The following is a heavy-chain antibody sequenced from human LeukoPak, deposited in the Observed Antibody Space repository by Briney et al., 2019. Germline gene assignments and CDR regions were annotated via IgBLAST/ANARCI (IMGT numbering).Heavy chain of an antibody. J-gene: IGHJ4*02. CDR2: IGGSGDFT. CDR3: AKADRGWGVITKD. CDR1: GFTFSSYA. Sequence: QAGGSLRLSCAASGFTFSSYAMSWVRQAPGKGLEWVSAIGGSGDFTYYAEYVKGRFTISRDNSKKTLSLQMNSLRAEDTAVYYCAKADRGWGVITKDWGQGTLVTVSS. D-gene: IGHD3-10*01. V-gene: IGHV3-23*01.